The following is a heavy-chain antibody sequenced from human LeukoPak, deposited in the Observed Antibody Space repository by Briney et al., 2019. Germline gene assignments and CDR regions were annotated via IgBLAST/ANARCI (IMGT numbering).Heavy chain of an antibody. CDR2: IYTSGST. CDR3: ARDGLAGGCSSTSCYPSWFDP. D-gene: IGHD2-2*01. V-gene: IGHV4-4*07. Sequence: KSSETLSLTCTVSGGSISSYYWSWIRQPAGKGLEWIGRIYTSGSTNYNPSLKSRVTMSVDTSKNQFSLKLSSVTAADTAVYYCARDGLAGGCSSTSCYPSWFDPWGQGTLVTVSS. CDR1: GGSISSYY. J-gene: IGHJ5*02.